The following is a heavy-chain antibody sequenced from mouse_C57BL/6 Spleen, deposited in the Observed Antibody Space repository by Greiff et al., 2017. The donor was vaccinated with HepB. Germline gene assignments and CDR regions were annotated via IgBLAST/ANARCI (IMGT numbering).Heavy chain of an antibody. J-gene: IGHJ2*01. CDR3: ARSGAYSPYYFDY. Sequence: VQLQQSGPELVKPGASVKISCKASGYTFTDYYMNWVKQSHGKSLEWIGDINPNNGGTSYNQKFKGKATLTVDKSSSTAYMELRSLTSEDSAVYYCARSGAYSPYYFDYWGQGTTLTVSS. CDR2: INPNNGGT. CDR1: GYTFTDYY. D-gene: IGHD2-10*01. V-gene: IGHV1-26*01.